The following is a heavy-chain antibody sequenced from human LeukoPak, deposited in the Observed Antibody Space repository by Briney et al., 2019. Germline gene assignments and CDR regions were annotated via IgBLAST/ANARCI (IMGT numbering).Heavy chain of an antibody. CDR3: ARDMRDFWSGYPYYYYYYMDV. Sequence: ASVKVSCKASGYTFTGYYMHWVRQAPGQGLEWMGWINPNSGGTNYAQKFQGRVTMTRDTSISTAYMELSRLRSDDTAVYYCARDMRDFWSGYPYYYYYYMDVWGKGTTVTVSS. V-gene: IGHV1-2*02. CDR2: INPNSGGT. CDR1: GYTFTGYY. J-gene: IGHJ6*03. D-gene: IGHD3-3*01.